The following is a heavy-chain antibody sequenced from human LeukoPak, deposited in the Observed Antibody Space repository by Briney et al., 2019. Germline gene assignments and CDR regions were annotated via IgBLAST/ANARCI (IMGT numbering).Heavy chain of an antibody. D-gene: IGHD1-26*01. CDR2: INHSGST. CDR1: GGSISSGDYY. V-gene: IGHV4-39*07. Sequence: SETLSLTCTVSGGSISSGDYYWSWIRQPPGKGLEWIGEINHSGSTNYNPSLKGRVTISVDTSKNQFSLKLSSVTAADTAVYYCASLVGAAQFDYWGQGTLVTVSS. CDR3: ASLVGAAQFDY. J-gene: IGHJ4*02.